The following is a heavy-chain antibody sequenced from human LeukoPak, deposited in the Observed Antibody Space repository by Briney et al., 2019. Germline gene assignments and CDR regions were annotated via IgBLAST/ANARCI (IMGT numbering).Heavy chain of an antibody. Sequence: AAVKVSCKASGYTFTGYYMHWVRQAPVQGLEWMGWINPNSGGTNYAQKFQGRVTMTRDTSISTAYMELSRLRSDDTAVYYCSCFSSGSDAFDIWGQGTMVTVSS. J-gene: IGHJ3*02. V-gene: IGHV1-2*02. D-gene: IGHD2/OR15-2a*01. CDR3: SCFSSGSDAFDI. CDR2: INPNSGGT. CDR1: GYTFTGYY.